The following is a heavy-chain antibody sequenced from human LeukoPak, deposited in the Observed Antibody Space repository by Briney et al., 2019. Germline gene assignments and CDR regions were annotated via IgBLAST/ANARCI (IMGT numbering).Heavy chain of an antibody. Sequence: PGRSLRLSCAASGFTFSSYAMHWVRQAPGKGPEWVAVISYDGSNKYYADSVKGRFTISRDNSKNTLYLQMNSLRAEDTAVYYCARERTLVVTATGHFDYWGQGTLVTVSS. D-gene: IGHD2-21*02. V-gene: IGHV3-30-3*01. CDR1: GFTFSSYA. CDR3: ARERTLVVTATGHFDY. CDR2: ISYDGSNK. J-gene: IGHJ4*02.